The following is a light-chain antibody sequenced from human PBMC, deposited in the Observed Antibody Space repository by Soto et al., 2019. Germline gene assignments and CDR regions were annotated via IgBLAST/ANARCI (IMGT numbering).Light chain of an antibody. CDR3: QQYYLYWT. Sequence: SQLVQSPSTQSASVGDRVTITCRASQTIDKRLAWYQQKPGKAPKLLSFDASILQTGVPFRFSGTGSGTEFSLSSISLQHDDFGTYLCQQYYLYWTFGQGTKVDIK. J-gene: IGKJ1*01. V-gene: IGKV1-5*01. CDR2: DAS. CDR1: QTIDKR.